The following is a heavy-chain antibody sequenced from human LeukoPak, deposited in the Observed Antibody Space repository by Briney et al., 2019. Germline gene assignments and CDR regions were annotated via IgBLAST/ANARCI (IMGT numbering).Heavy chain of an antibody. D-gene: IGHD3-10*01. CDR1: GFTFSSYA. V-gene: IGHV3-23*01. J-gene: IGHJ4*02. Sequence: GGSLRLSCAASGFTFSSYAMSWVRQAPGKGLEWVSAISGSGGGTYYADSVKGRFTISRDNSKNTLYLQMNSLRAEDTAVYYCAGITMVRGASDYWGQGTLVTVSS. CDR3: AGITMVRGASDY. CDR2: ISGSGGGT.